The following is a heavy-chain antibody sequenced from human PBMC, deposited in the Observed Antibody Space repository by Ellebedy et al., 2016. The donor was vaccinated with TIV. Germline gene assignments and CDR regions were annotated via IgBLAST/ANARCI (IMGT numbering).Heavy chain of an antibody. CDR3: ARDRLVGYDAFDI. CDR2: IKQDGSER. Sequence: GGSLRLSCAASGFTSSDYWMSWVRQALGKGLEWVANIKQDGSERYYVDSVKGRFTISRDNAKNSLYLQMNSLRAEDTAVYYCARDRLVGYDAFDIWGQGTMVTVSS. V-gene: IGHV3-7*01. CDR1: GFTSSDYW. J-gene: IGHJ3*02. D-gene: IGHD6-25*01.